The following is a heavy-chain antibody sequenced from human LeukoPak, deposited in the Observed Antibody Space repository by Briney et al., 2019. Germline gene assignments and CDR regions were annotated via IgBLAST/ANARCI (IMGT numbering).Heavy chain of an antibody. J-gene: IGHJ4*02. Sequence: SETLSLTCTVSGDSVNSGSYYWSWIRQPPGKRLEWIGNIYYTGSTNYTPSLRGRVTISLDTSKNQFSLSLSSVTAADTAVYYCASGDFDNWGQGTLVTVSS. CDR2: IYYTGST. CDR1: GDSVNSGSYY. D-gene: IGHD3-10*01. V-gene: IGHV4-61*01. CDR3: ASGDFDN.